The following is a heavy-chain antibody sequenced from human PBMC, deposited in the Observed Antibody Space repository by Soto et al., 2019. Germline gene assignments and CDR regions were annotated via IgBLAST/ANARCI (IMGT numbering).Heavy chain of an antibody. CDR2: ISSSSSTI. V-gene: IGHV3-48*01. CDR1: GFTFSSYS. Sequence: GGSLRLSCAASGFTFSSYSMNWVRQAPGKGLEWVSYISSSSSTIYYADSVKGRFTISRDNSKNTLYLQMSSLRAEDTAVYYCVKDFYSSGWPASLDYWGQGTLVTVSS. J-gene: IGHJ4*02. CDR3: VKDFYSSGWPASLDY. D-gene: IGHD6-19*01.